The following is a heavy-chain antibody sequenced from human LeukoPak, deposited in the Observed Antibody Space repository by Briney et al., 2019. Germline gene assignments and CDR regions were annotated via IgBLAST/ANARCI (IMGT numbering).Heavy chain of an antibody. V-gene: IGHV3-48*03. Sequence: GGSLRLSCATSGFTFSSYEMNWVRQAPGKGLEWVSYISSSGSNIYYADSVKGRFTISRDNAKNSLYLQMNSLRAEDTAVYYCASHRDRRYYFDYWGQGTLVTVSS. CDR1: GFTFSSYE. CDR2: ISSSGSNI. D-gene: IGHD1-14*01. CDR3: ASHRDRRYYFDY. J-gene: IGHJ4*02.